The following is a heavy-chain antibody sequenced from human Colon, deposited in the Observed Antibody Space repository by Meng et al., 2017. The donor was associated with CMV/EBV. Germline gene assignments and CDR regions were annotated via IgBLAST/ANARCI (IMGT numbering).Heavy chain of an antibody. D-gene: IGHD3-10*01. CDR3: AGRGRGSFAF. J-gene: IGHJ4*02. CDR2: IYSGGTT. Sequence: LTCNVSGDSRNGGGYYWTWIRQHPEKGLEWIGYIYSGGTTYYNPSLTSRATISMDTSKGHFSLRVRSVTASDTAVYYCAGRGRGSFAFWGQGILVTVSS. V-gene: IGHV4-31*03. CDR1: GDSRNGGGYY.